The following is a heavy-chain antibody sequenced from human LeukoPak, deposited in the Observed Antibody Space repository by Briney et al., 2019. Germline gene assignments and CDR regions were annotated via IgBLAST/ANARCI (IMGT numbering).Heavy chain of an antibody. J-gene: IGHJ5*02. Sequence: GGTLRLSCAGSGFRFSIYSMNWVRQAPGKGLEWVSSISSSSSYIYYADSVKGRFTISRDNAKNSLYPQMNSLRAEDTAVYYCARDLNYYDSSGFWFDPWGQGTLVTVSS. CDR3: ARDLNYYDSSGFWFDP. CDR1: GFRFSIYS. D-gene: IGHD3-22*01. CDR2: ISSSSSYI. V-gene: IGHV3-21*01.